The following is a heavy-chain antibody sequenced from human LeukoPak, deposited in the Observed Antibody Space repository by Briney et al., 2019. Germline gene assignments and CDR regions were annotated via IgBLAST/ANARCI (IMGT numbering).Heavy chain of an antibody. V-gene: IGHV3-33*01. CDR2: IWFDGSTQ. J-gene: IGHJ5*02. CDR3: VRDPQINWNRPSPLS. D-gene: IGHD1-20*01. Sequence: GGSLRLSCAASGFAFSTYGMHWVRQAPGKGLEWVSVIWFDGSTQYYTDSVRGRFTISRDNSKNTLFLQMNSLRAEDTAVYYCVRDPQINWNRPSPLSWGQGTLVTVSS. CDR1: GFAFSTYG.